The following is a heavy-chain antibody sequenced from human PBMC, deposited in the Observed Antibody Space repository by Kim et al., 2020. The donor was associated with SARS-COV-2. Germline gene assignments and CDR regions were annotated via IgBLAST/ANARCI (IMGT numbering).Heavy chain of an antibody. CDR3: ARGPAVAPSFYYYYYGMDV. J-gene: IGHJ6*02. V-gene: IGHV4-34*01. CDR1: GGSFSGYY. Sequence: SETLSLTCAVYGGSFSGYYWSWIRQPPEKGLEWIGEINHSGSTNYNPSLKSRVTISVDTSKNQFSLKLSSVTAADTAVYYCARGPAVAPSFYYYYYGMDVWGQGTTVTVSS. CDR2: INHSGST. D-gene: IGHD6-19*01.